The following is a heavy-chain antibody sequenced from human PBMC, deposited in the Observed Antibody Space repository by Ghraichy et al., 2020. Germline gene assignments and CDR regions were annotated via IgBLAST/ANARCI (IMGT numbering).Heavy chain of an antibody. J-gene: IGHJ4*02. CDR3: ARQMITFGGVIVIPAYFDY. Sequence: SETLSLTCTVSGGSISSSSYYWGWIRQPPGKGLEWIGSIYYSGSTYYNPSLKSRVTISVDTSKNQFSLKLSSVTAADTAVYYCARQMITFGGVIVIPAYFDYWGQGTLVTVSS. CDR2: IYYSGST. CDR1: GGSISSSSYY. D-gene: IGHD3-16*02. V-gene: IGHV4-39*01.